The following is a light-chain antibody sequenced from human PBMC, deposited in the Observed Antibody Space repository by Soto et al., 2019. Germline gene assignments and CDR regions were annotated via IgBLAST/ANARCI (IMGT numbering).Light chain of an antibody. V-gene: IGKV3-15*01. Sequence: EIVMTQSPATLSVSPGERATLSCRASQSVSSNLAWYQQKPAQAPRLLFYGASTRATGIQARFSGSGSGTDLHLSIRRLQSEDFAVYLCQQYTNGHRTFGQGTKVEIK. J-gene: IGKJ1*01. CDR3: QQYTNGHRT. CDR2: GAS. CDR1: QSVSSN.